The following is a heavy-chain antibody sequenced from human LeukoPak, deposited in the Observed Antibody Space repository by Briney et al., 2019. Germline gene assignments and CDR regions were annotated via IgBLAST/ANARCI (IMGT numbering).Heavy chain of an antibody. CDR2: IYYSGST. J-gene: IGHJ6*03. CDR1: GGSISSYY. Sequence: SETLSLTCTVSGGSISSYYWSWIRQTPGKGLEWIGYIYYSGSTNFNPSLKSRVTISVDTSKNQFSLKMNSVTAADTAVYFCARGGPPGYYYDYYMDVWGKGTTVTISS. V-gene: IGHV4-59*01. CDR3: ARGGPPGYYYDYYMDV.